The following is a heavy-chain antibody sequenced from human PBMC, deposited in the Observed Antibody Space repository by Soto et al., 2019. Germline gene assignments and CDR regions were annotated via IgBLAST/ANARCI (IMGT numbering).Heavy chain of an antibody. D-gene: IGHD1-1*01. CDR2: ISYDGSNK. CDR3: ARDRYFGTGTSDGSYFDY. Sequence: GGSLRLSCAASGFTFSSYAMHWVRQAPGKGLEWVAVISYDGSNKYYADSVKGRFTISRDNSKNTPYLQMNSLRAEDTAVYYCARDRYFGTGTSDGSYFDYWGQGTLVTVSS. V-gene: IGHV3-30-3*01. CDR1: GFTFSSYA. J-gene: IGHJ4*02.